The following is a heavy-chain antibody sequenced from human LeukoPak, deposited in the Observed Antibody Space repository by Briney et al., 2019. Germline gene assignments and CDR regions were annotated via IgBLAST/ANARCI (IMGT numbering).Heavy chain of an antibody. V-gene: IGHV4-30-2*01. J-gene: IGHJ1*01. CDR2: MYQSGAT. CDR3: ARGWTGGDFEY. Sequence: PSQTLSLTCAVSGDRINSGGYHWSWIRQPPGKGLEWIGYMYQSGATYYSPSLKSRVAISPDTSKNQSSLRLTSVTAADTAVYFCARGWTGGDFEYWGQGILVTVSS. CDR1: GDRINSGGYH. D-gene: IGHD1-14*01.